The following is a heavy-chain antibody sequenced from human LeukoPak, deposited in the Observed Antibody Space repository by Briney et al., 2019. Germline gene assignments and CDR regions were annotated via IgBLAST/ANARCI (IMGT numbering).Heavy chain of an antibody. J-gene: IGHJ5*02. V-gene: IGHV4-61*02. CDR2: IYTSGST. D-gene: IGHD2-15*01. CDR1: GGSISSGGYY. Sequence: SQTLSLTCTVSGGSISSGGYYWSWIRQPAGKGLEWIGRIYTSGSTNYNPSLKSRVTISVDTSKNQFSLKLSSVTAADTAVYYCARGVVVRGWFDPWGQGTLVTVSS. CDR3: ARGVVVRGWFDP.